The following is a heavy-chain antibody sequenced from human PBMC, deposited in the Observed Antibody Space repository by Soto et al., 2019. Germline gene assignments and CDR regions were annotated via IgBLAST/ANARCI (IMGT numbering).Heavy chain of an antibody. J-gene: IGHJ4*02. Sequence: PGGSLRLSCAASGFTFSSYAMSWVRQAPGKGLEWVSAISGSGGSTYYADSVKGRFTISRDNSKNTLYLQMNSLRAEDTAVYYCAKGLWIFGVARGSLDYWGQGTLVTVSS. CDR1: GFTFSSYA. D-gene: IGHD3-3*01. CDR2: ISGSGGST. V-gene: IGHV3-23*01. CDR3: AKGLWIFGVARGSLDY.